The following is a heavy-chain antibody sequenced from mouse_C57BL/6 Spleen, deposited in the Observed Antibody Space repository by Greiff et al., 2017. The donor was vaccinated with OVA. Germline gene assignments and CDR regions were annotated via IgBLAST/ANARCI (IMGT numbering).Heavy chain of an antibody. CDR3: ARGLYYYGSSYYAMDY. CDR1: GYSFTGYY. CDR2: INPSTGGT. V-gene: IGHV1-43*01. J-gene: IGHJ4*01. Sequence: DVKLQESGPELVKPGASVKISCKASGYSFTGYYMHWVKQSSEKSLEWIGEINPSTGGTSYNQKFKGKATLTVDKSSSTAYMQLKSLTSEDSAVYYCARGLYYYGSSYYAMDYWGQGTSVTVSS. D-gene: IGHD1-1*01.